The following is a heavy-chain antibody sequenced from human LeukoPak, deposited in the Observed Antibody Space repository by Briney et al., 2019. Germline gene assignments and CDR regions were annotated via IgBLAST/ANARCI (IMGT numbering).Heavy chain of an antibody. D-gene: IGHD3-10*01. J-gene: IGHJ4*02. CDR3: ARRVNNDYFDY. V-gene: IGHV4-59*08. Sequence: PSETLSLTCTVSGGSISSHYWSWIRQPPGKGLEWIGSIYYSGSTNYSPSLKRRVTISVDTSKNQFSLKLSSVTAADTAVYYCARRVNNDYFDYWGQGTLVTVSS. CDR1: GGSISSHY. CDR2: IYYSGST.